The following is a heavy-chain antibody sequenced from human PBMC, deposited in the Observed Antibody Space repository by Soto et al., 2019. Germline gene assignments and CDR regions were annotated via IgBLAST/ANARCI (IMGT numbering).Heavy chain of an antibody. D-gene: IGHD3-10*01. J-gene: IGHJ4*02. CDR1: GYTLTELS. CDR3: ARAPVAGSGSYYFDY. V-gene: IGHV1-24*01. CDR2: FDPEDGET. Sequence: ASVKVSCKVSGYTLTELSMHWVRQAPGKGLEWMGGFDPEDGETIYAQKFQGRVTMTEDTSTDTAYMELSRLRSDDTAFYYCARAPVAGSGSYYFDYWGQGTLVTVSS.